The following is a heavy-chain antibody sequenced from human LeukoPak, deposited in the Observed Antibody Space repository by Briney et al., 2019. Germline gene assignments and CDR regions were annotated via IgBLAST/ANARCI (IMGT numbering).Heavy chain of an antibody. Sequence: PGGSLRLSCVGSGFTFSNFAMSWVRQAPGKGLEWVSSITATGGATYYADSVKGRFTIARDKSKNTLYLQMNSLRAEDTAVYYRARDPSADSSSWYDYWGQGTLVTVSS. V-gene: IGHV3-23*01. CDR2: ITATGGAT. CDR3: ARDPSADSSSWYDY. J-gene: IGHJ4*02. CDR1: GFTFSNFA. D-gene: IGHD6-13*01.